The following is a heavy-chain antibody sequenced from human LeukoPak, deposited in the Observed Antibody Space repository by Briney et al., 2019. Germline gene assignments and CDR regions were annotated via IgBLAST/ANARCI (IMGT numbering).Heavy chain of an antibody. CDR3: ARGTRETPIYY. D-gene: IGHD1-26*01. Sequence: GGSLRLSCAASGFTVSSNSMSWVRQAPGKGLEWVSVIYSGGSTYYADSVKGRFTISRDNSKNTLYLQMNSLRAEDTAVYYCARGTRETPIYYWGQGSLVTVSS. CDR2: IYSGGST. J-gene: IGHJ4*02. CDR1: GFTVSSNS. V-gene: IGHV3-66*02.